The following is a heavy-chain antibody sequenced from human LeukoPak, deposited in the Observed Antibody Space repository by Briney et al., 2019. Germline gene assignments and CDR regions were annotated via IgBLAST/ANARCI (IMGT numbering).Heavy chain of an antibody. D-gene: IGHD3-22*01. CDR2: ISWDGGST. Sequence: PGGSLRLSCAASGFTFDDYAMHWVRQAPGQGLEWVSLISWDGGSTYYADSVKGRFTISRDNSKNSLYLQMNSLRAEDTALYYCAKEHSSGYYLDYWGQGTLVTVSS. CDR1: GFTFDDYA. CDR3: AKEHSSGYYLDY. J-gene: IGHJ4*02. V-gene: IGHV3-43D*03.